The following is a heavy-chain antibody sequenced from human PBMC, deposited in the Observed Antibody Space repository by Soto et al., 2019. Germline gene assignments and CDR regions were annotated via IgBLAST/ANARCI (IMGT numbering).Heavy chain of an antibody. CDR2: IKQDGSEK. V-gene: IGHV3-7*05. CDR3: ARQALDYYDSSGYYLDF. Sequence: GGSLRLSCAASGFTFSSYWMSWVRQAPGKGLEWVANIKQDGSEKYYVDSVKGRFTISRDNAKNSLYLQMNSPRAEDTAVYYCARQALDYYDSSGYYLDFWGQGTLVTVSS. D-gene: IGHD3-22*01. CDR1: GFTFSSYW. J-gene: IGHJ4*02.